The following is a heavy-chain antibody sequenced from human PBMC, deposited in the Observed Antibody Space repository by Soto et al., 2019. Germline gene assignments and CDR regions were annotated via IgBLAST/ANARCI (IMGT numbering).Heavy chain of an antibody. Sequence: SETLSLTCAVYGGSFSGYYWSWIRQPPGKGLEWIGEINHSGSTNYNPSLKSRVTISVDTSKNQFSLKLSSVTAADTAVYYCARGEHSSKLDYWGQGTLVTVSS. V-gene: IGHV4-34*01. CDR3: ARGEHSSKLDY. J-gene: IGHJ4*02. CDR2: INHSGST. CDR1: GGSFSGYY. D-gene: IGHD6-13*01.